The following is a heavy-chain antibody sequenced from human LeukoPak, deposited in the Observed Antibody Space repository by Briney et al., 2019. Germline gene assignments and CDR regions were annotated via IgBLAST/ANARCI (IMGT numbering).Heavy chain of an antibody. CDR1: GDSISSYY. J-gene: IGHJ3*02. D-gene: IGHD2/OR15-2a*01. CDR3: ARSFLWPTAAFDI. CDR2: INHSGST. Sequence: PSETLSLTCTDSGDSISSYYGSWIRQSPGKGLEWIGEINHSGSTTYNPAFKSRVPISVDTSKRQFSLKLNFLTAAETALYFCARSFLWPTAAFDIWDQGTMVTVSS. V-gene: IGHV4-34*01.